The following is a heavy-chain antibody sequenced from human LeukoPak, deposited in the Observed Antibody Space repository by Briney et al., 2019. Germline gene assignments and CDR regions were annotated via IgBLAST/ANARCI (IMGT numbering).Heavy chain of an antibody. D-gene: IGHD3-22*01. CDR1: GFTFSSYA. CDR3: AKARDYYDSSGPFDY. CDR2: ISGSGGST. J-gene: IGHJ4*02. Sequence: GGSLRLSCAASGFTFSSYAMSWVRQAPGKGLEWVSAISGSGGSTYYADSVKGRFTISRDNSKNTVYLQMNSLRAEDTAVYYCAKARDYYDSSGPFDYWGQGTLVTVSS. V-gene: IGHV3-23*01.